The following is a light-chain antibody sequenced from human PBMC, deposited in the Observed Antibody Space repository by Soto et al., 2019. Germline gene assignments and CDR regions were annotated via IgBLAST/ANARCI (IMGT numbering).Light chain of an antibody. CDR3: PSYTSDSTYV. Sequence: QSVLTQPASVSGAAGEAITISCTGTSTDVGRYNYVSWYQQHPGKAPKLMVYDVSNRPSWVSNRFSGSKSGITASLTISGLQAEDEADYYCPSYTSDSTYVFGPGTRSPS. J-gene: IGLJ1*01. CDR2: DVS. V-gene: IGLV2-14*01. CDR1: STDVGRYNY.